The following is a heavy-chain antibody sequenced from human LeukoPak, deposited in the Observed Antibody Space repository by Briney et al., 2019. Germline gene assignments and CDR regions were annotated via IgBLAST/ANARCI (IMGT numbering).Heavy chain of an antibody. J-gene: IGHJ4*02. D-gene: IGHD3-3*01. CDR2: IYTSGST. CDR1: GGSIGSGSYY. CDR3: ARGGPYYDFWSGYLPFDY. Sequence: SETLSLTCTVSGGSIGSGSYYWSWIRQPAGKGLEWIGRIYTSGSTNYNPSLKSRVTISVDTSKNQFSLKLSSVTAADTAVYYCARGGPYYDFWSGYLPFDYWGQGTLVTVSS. V-gene: IGHV4-61*02.